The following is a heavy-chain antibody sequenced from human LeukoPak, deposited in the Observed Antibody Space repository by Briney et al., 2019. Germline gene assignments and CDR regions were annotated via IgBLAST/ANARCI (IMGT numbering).Heavy chain of an antibody. CDR2: ISYDGDNK. CDR1: GFTFSSYG. Sequence: GRSLRLSCAASGFTFSSYGMHWVRQAPGKGLEWVAVISYDGDNKYYADSVKGRFTISRKNSKNTLYLQMNSLRAEDTAAYYCAKDSSGVVVVAATQSWFDPWGQGTLVTVSS. CDR3: AKDSSGVVVVAATQSWFDP. V-gene: IGHV3-30*18. J-gene: IGHJ5*02. D-gene: IGHD2-15*01.